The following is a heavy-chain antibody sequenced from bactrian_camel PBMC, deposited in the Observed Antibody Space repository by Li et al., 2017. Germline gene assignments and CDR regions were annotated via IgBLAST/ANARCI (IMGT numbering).Heavy chain of an antibody. CDR2: IYTPKGTT. J-gene: IGHJ6*01. Sequence: HVQLVESGGGSVQTGGSLRLSCVASKALYSSYCMGWFRQAPENEREGVAVIYTPKGTTYYDDSVKGRFTISWDDAKNTLYLQMNTLKPEDTAMYYCAADRGNFGYQLRARTFDFWGQGTQVTVS. V-gene: IGHV3S1*01. D-gene: IGHD3*01. CDR3: AADRGNFGYQLRARTFDF. CDR1: KALYSSYC.